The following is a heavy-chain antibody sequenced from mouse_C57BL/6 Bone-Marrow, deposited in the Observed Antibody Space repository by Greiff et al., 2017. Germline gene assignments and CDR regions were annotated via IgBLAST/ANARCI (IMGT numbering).Heavy chain of an antibody. D-gene: IGHD6-5*01. CDR1: GYTFTSYG. CDR2: IYPRSGNT. V-gene: IGHV1-81*01. Sequence: VQLQQSGAELVRPGASVKLSCKASGYTFTSYGISWVKQRTGQGLEWIGEIYPRSGNTYYNEKFKGKATLTADKSSSTAYMELRSLTSEDSAVYFCARLLFRLWGAMDYWGQGTSVTVSS. CDR3: ARLLFRLWGAMDY. J-gene: IGHJ4*01.